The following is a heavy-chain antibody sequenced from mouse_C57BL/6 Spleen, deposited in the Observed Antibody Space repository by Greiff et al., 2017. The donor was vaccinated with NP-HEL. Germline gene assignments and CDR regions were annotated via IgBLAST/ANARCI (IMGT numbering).Heavy chain of an antibody. CDR2: IYPGNSDT. J-gene: IGHJ4*01. CDR3: TREGFTTVVASRAMDY. Sequence: VQLKQSGTVLARPGASVKMSCKTSGYTFTSYWMHWVKQRPGQGLEWIGAIYPGNSDTSYNQKFKGKAKLTAVTSASTAYMELSSLTNEDSAVYYCTREGFTTVVASRAMDYWGQGTSVTVSS. D-gene: IGHD1-1*01. CDR1: GYTFTSYW. V-gene: IGHV1-5*01.